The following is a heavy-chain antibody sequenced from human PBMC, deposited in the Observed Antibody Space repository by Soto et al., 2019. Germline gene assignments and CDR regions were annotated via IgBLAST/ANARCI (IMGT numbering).Heavy chain of an antibody. D-gene: IGHD6-19*01. CDR3: AKDRVAGGFYCFDY. J-gene: IGHJ4*02. V-gene: IGHV3-23*01. CDR1: GFTFSSYA. CDR2: ISGSGGST. Sequence: EVQLLESGGGLVQPGGSLRLSCAASGFTFSSYAMSWVRQAPGKGLEWVSAISGSGGSTYYADSVKGRFTISSDTSKNTLDLQMNSLRAEDTAVYYCAKDRVAGGFYCFDYWGQGTLVTVSS.